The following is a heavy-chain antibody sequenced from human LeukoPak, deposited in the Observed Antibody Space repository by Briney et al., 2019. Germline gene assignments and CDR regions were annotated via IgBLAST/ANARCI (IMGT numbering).Heavy chain of an antibody. CDR1: GFTFSSYG. CDR3: AKDLHYGSADY. D-gene: IGHD3-10*01. CDR2: IRYDESNK. Sequence: GGSLRLSCAASGFTFSSYGMHRVRQAPGKGLEWVAFIRYDESNKYYADSVKGRFTISRDNSKNTLYLQMNSLRAEDTAVYYCAKDLHYGSADYWGQGTLVTVSP. J-gene: IGHJ4*02. V-gene: IGHV3-30*02.